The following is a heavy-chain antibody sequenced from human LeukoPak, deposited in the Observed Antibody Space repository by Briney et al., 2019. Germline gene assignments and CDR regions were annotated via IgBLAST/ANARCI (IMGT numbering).Heavy chain of an antibody. J-gene: IGHJ6*02. CDR2: IYTSGST. CDR1: GGSISSYY. Sequence: PSETPSLTCTVSGGSISSYYWSWIRQPAGKGLEWIGRIYTSGSTNYNPSLKSRVTMSVDTSKNQFSLKLSSVTAADTAVYYCARVVPDSSGYYYGMDVWGQGTTVTVSS. CDR3: ARVVPDSSGYYYGMDV. D-gene: IGHD3-22*01. V-gene: IGHV4-4*07.